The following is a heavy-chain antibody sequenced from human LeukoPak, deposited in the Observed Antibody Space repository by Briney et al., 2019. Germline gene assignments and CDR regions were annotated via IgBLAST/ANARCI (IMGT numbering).Heavy chain of an antibody. CDR1: GFTFSSYS. CDR2: ISSSSSYI. Sequence: GGSLRLSCAASGFTFSSYSMNWVRQAPGKGLEWVSSISSSSSYIYYADSVKGRFTISRDNAKNSLYLQMNSLRAEDTAVYYCARDLLGLPHKYFDSWGQGTLVTVSS. D-gene: IGHD3-16*01. J-gene: IGHJ4*02. V-gene: IGHV3-21*01. CDR3: ARDLLGLPHKYFDS.